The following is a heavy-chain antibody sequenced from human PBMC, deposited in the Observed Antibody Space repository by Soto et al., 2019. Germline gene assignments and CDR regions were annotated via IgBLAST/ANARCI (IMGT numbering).Heavy chain of an antibody. CDR1: GFTFSSYW. CDR2: INSDGSSA. CDR3: ARDRLNTNYGWFDP. Sequence: HPGGSLRLSCAASGFTFSSYWMHWVRLTPGKGLEWVSRINSDGSSATYADSVRGRFTISRDNAKNTLYPQMDSLTAEDTAVYYCARDRLNTNYGWFDPWGQGTLVTVSS. V-gene: IGHV3-74*01. D-gene: IGHD2-8*01. J-gene: IGHJ5*02.